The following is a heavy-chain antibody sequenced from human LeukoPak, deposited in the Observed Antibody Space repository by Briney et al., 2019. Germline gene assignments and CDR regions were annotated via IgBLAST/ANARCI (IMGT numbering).Heavy chain of an antibody. CDR2: IRYDGSNK. V-gene: IGHV3-30*02. CDR1: GFTFSSYG. Sequence: GGSLRLSCAASGFTFSSYGMHWVCQAPGKGLEWVAFIRYDGSNKYYADSVKGRFTISRDNSKNTLYLQMNSLRAEDTAVYYCAKDRTYYYDSSGYPDYWGQGTLVTVSS. D-gene: IGHD3-22*01. J-gene: IGHJ4*02. CDR3: AKDRTYYYDSSGYPDY.